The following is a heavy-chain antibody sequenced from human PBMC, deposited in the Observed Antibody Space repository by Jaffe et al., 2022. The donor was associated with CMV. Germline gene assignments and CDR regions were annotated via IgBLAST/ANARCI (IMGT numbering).Heavy chain of an antibody. J-gene: IGHJ6*02. Sequence: EVQLVESGGGLVQPGGSLKLSCAASGFTFSGSAMHWVRQASGKGLEWVGRIRSKANSYATAYAASVKGRFTISRDDSKNTAYLQMNSLKTEDTAVYYCTRTLYPNWGAAYYYYGMDVWGQGTTVTVSS. D-gene: IGHD7-27*01. CDR3: TRTLYPNWGAAYYYYGMDV. CDR2: IRSKANSYAT. V-gene: IGHV3-73*02. CDR1: GFTFSGSA.